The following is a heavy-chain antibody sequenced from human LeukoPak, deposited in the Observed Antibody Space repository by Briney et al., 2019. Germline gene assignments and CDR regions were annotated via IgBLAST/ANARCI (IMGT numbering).Heavy chain of an antibody. CDR1: GGSFSDYY. D-gene: IGHD3-16*01. J-gene: IGHJ5*02. Sequence: SETLSLTCAVYGGSFSDYYWSWIRQPPGKGLEGIGEISDGGSTNYNPSIKSRVTRSIDTTSNHFYLKVNSVTAADPAVYYCVRLGWNGGGGFGPWGRGTLVTVSS. V-gene: IGHV4-34*01. CDR2: ISDGGST. CDR3: VRLGWNGGGGFGP.